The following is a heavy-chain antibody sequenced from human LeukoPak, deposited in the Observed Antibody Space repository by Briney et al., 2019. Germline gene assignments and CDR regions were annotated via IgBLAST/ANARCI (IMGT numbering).Heavy chain of an antibody. CDR2: ISGSGSST. CDR3: AKARHYDFWSGEGNFDY. Sequence: GGSLRLSCAASGFTFSSYAMSWVRQAPGKGLEWVSAISGSGSSTYYADSVKGRFTLSRDNSKNTLYLQVNSLRAEDTAVYYCAKARHYDFWSGEGNFDYWGQGTLVTVSS. V-gene: IGHV3-23*01. J-gene: IGHJ4*02. CDR1: GFTFSSYA. D-gene: IGHD3-3*01.